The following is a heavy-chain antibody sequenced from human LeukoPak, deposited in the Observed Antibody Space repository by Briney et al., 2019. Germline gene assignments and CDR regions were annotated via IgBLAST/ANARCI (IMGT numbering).Heavy chain of an antibody. CDR3: ARFRRDGSNYNDY. J-gene: IGHJ4*02. D-gene: IGHD5-24*01. V-gene: IGHV3-21*06. Sequence: GGSLRLSCAAFGFTFSDYSINWVRQAPGKGLEWVSSISSRSTYVFYADSVKGRFAISRDNAKNSMYLQMNGLRAEDTAVYYCARFRRDGSNYNDYWGQGTLVTVSS. CDR1: GFTFSDYS. CDR2: ISSRSTYV.